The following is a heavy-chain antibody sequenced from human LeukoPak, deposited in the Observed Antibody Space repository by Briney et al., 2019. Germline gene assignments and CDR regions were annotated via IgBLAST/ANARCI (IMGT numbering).Heavy chain of an antibody. J-gene: IGHJ4*02. CDR2: IYSGGST. D-gene: IGHD3-10*01. CDR3: ARWYYGSGSRVLDY. Sequence: GGSLRLSCAVSGVSVTTNHMSWVRQAPGKGLEWVSVIYSGGSTYYSESWKGRFTLSRDNSKNTLYLQMNSLRAEGTAVYYCARWYYGSGSRVLDYWGQGNLVTVSS. V-gene: IGHV3-66*01. CDR1: GVSVTTNH.